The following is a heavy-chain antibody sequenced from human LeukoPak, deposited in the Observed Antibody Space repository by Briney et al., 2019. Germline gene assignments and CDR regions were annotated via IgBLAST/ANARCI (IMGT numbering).Heavy chain of an antibody. D-gene: IGHD6-19*01. CDR1: GFTFSSYA. Sequence: QPGGSLRLSCAASGFTFSSYAMSWVRQAPGKGLEWVSAISGSGGSTYYADSVKGRFTISRDNSKNTLYLQMNSLRAEDTAVYYCARDPWGAVAGESFDYWGQGTLVTVSS. CDR2: ISGSGGST. J-gene: IGHJ4*02. V-gene: IGHV3-23*01. CDR3: ARDPWGAVAGESFDY.